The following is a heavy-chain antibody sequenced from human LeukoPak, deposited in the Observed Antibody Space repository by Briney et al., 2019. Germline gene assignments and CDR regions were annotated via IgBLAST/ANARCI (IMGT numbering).Heavy chain of an antibody. V-gene: IGHV3-7*01. CDR3: ATDRGWRTSGYYLYYFEY. CDR1: GFIFTNYF. Sequence: AGGSLRLSCAASGFIFTNYFMSWVRQAPGKGLERVASIKHDGSEKYYVDSVRGRFTISRGNTKNSLYLQMSSLRAEDTAVYYCATDRGWRTSGYYLYYFEYWGQGTLVTFSS. J-gene: IGHJ4*02. D-gene: IGHD3-3*01. CDR2: IKHDGSEK.